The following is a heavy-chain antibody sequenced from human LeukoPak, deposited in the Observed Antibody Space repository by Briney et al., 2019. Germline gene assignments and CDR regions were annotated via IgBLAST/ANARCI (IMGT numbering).Heavy chain of an antibody. V-gene: IGHV3-21*01. Sequence: GGSLRLSCAASGFTFSSYSMNWVRQAPGKGLEWVSSIGSSSSYIYHADSVKGRFTISRDNAKNSLYLQMNSLRAEDTAVYYCAREGSSGWYMPYYFDYWGQGTLVTVSS. D-gene: IGHD6-19*01. CDR1: GFTFSSYS. CDR3: AREGSSGWYMPYYFDY. CDR2: IGSSSSYI. J-gene: IGHJ4*02.